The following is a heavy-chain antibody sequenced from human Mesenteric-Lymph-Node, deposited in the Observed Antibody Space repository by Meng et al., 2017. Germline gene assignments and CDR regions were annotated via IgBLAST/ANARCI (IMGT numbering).Heavy chain of an antibody. CDR1: GYSISSGYY. D-gene: IGHD3-10*01. J-gene: IGHJ6*02. CDR2: IYHSGST. CDR3: AGEPTGEAEKLPYGIDL. Sequence: GSLRLSCAVSGYSISSGYYCGWIRQPPGKGLVWIGSIYHSGSTYYNPSLKSRVTISGDTSKNQFSLKMSSVTAADTAVYYCAGEPTGEAEKLPYGIDLWGQGTTVTVSS. V-gene: IGHV4-38-2*02.